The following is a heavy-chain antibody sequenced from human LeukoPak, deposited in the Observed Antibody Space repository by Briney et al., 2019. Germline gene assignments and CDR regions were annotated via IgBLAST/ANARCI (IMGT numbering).Heavy chain of an antibody. D-gene: IGHD2-15*01. CDR3: ARALGYCSGGSCSPGEGAGWFDP. Sequence: ASVKVSCKASGYTFSNYGISWVRQAPGQGLEWMGIINPSGGSTRYAQKFQGRVTMTRDTSTSTVYMELSSLRSEDTAVYYCARALGYCSGGSCSPGEGAGWFDPWGQGTLVTVSS. CDR2: INPSGGST. V-gene: IGHV1-46*01. CDR1: GYTFSNYG. J-gene: IGHJ5*02.